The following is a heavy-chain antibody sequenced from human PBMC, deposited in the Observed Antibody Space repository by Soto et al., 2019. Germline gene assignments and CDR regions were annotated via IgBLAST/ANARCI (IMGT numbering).Heavy chain of an antibody. CDR3: AKGEYSSGRYRGLGAFDI. J-gene: IGHJ3*02. D-gene: IGHD6-19*01. CDR1: GFTFSNNA. V-gene: IGHV3-23*01. Sequence: PGGSLRLSCAVSGFTFSNNAMSWVRQAPGMGLEWVSGISGSGGSTYYADSVKGRFTISRDNSRNTLYLQMNSLRVDDTAVYYCAKGEYSSGRYRGLGAFDIWGQGTMVTVSS. CDR2: ISGSGGST.